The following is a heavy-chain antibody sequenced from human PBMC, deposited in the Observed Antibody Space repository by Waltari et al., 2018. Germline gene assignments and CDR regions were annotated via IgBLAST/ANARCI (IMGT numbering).Heavy chain of an antibody. CDR1: DHSLNRANYY. D-gene: IGHD6-13*01. CDR2: IYYTGTT. J-gene: IGHJ4*02. CDR3: ARSLHVFRAAAGLFHY. V-gene: IGHV4-39*01. Sequence: QLQLQESGPGLVKPSEPLSLPCPVSDHSLNRANYYWGWIRQPPGKGLEWIGSIYYTGTTSYNPSLKRRVTISLDTDKNQFSLDLNSVTAADTAVYYCARSLHVFRAAAGLFHYWGQGALVIVSS.